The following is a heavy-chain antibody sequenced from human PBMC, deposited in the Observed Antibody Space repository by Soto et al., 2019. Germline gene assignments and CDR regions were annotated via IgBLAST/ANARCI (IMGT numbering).Heavy chain of an antibody. CDR2: ISYDGSNK. J-gene: IGHJ6*02. V-gene: IGHV3-30*18. Sequence: PGGSLRLSCAASGFTFSSDGMHWVRQAPGKGLEWGAVISYDGSNKYYADSVKGRVTISRDKSKNTLYLQMNSLRAEDTAVYYCAKNKQSGGSYYGMDVWGQGTTVTVSS. CDR1: GFTFSSDG. D-gene: IGHD2-15*01. CDR3: AKNKQSGGSYYGMDV.